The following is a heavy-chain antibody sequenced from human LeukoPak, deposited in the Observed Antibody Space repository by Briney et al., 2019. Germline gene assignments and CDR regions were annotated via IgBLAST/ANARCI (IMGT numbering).Heavy chain of an antibody. CDR2: INSDGRTT. J-gene: IGHJ4*02. V-gene: IGHV3-74*01. CDR3: AVIKEG. CDR1: GFTFSNNW. D-gene: IGHD2-21*01. Sequence: QPGGSLRLSCAASGFTFSNNWMHWVRQAPGKGLVWVSRINSDGRTTTYADSVKGRFTISRDNAKNTLYLQMNSLRAEDTAVYYCAVIKEGWGQGTLVTVSS.